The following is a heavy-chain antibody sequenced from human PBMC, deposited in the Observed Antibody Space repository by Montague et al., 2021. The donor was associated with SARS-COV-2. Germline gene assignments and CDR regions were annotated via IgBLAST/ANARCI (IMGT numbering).Heavy chain of an antibody. CDR2: ISQSGNT. D-gene: IGHD2-2*02. Sequence: SETLSLTCAVSGGSFSRYYWSWIRQPPRKGLEWIGVISQSGNTKYNPSLQSRVSISLDTSRNQFSLKVSSVTAADTAIYYCARLGDGIVPSPILGLGPYYSFYYMDVWGKGTTVTVSS. V-gene: IGHV4-34*01. CDR1: GGSFSRYY. CDR3: ARLGDGIVPSPILGLGPYYSFYYMDV. J-gene: IGHJ6*03.